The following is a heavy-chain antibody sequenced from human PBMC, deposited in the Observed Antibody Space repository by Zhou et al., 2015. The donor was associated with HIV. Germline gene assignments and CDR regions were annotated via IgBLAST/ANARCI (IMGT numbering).Heavy chain of an antibody. V-gene: IGHV1-18*01. D-gene: IGHD6-13*01. Sequence: QVQVVQSGAEVKKPGASVKVSCKASGYTFSSYGIFWVRQAPGQGLEWMAWISAYNGNTNFAQKFQGRVTMTTDTSTNTAYMELRSLRSDDTAVYYCARDGYSSSVFQHVGPGHPGHRLL. J-gene: IGHJ1*01. CDR2: ISAYNGNT. CDR3: ARDGYSSSVFQH. CDR1: GYTFSSYG.